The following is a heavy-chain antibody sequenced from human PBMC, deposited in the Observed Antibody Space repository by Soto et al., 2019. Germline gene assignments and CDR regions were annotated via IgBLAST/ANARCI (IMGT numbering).Heavy chain of an antibody. CDR2: ISGSGDST. D-gene: IGHD2-8*01. CDR3: AKDTGSRGRSYVEYFLR. CDR1: GFTFSSYA. Sequence: EVQLLESGGGLVQPGGSLRLSCAASGFTFSSYAMNWVRQAPGKGLEWVSAISGSGDSTYYADSVKGRFTISRDNSENTLYLQVNSLRAEDTAVYYCAKDTGSRGRSYVEYFLRWGQGTLVTVSS. J-gene: IGHJ1*01. V-gene: IGHV3-23*01.